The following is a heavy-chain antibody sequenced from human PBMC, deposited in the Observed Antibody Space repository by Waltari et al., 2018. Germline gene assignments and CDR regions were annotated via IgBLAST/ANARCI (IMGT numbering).Heavy chain of an antibody. V-gene: IGHV4-4*07. CDR3: AREVLPNATIWRSYFDY. Sequence: QVQLQESGPGLVKPSETLSLTRTVSGDSISSYSWTWIRQPAGKGLEYIGRIYTGRHPNYNPSLESRVTMSIDTSKNEFSLKLSSVTAADTAVYYCAREVLPNATIWRSYFDYWGQGPLVTVSS. J-gene: IGHJ4*02. CDR2: IYTGRHP. CDR1: GDSISSYS. D-gene: IGHD5-12*01.